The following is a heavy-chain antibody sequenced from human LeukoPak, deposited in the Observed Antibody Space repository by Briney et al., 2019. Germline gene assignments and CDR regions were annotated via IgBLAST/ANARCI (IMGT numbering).Heavy chain of an antibody. J-gene: IGHJ5*02. V-gene: IGHV4-38-2*02. CDR2: IYHSGST. CDR1: GGSISSGYY. CDR3: ARCSLDGLRLPANIAAAGTGFDP. Sequence: SETLSLTCTVSGGSISSGYYWGWIRQPPGKGLEWIGSIYHSGSTYYNPSLKSRVTISVDTSKNQFSLKLSSVTAADTVVYYCARCSLDGLRLPANIAAAGTGFDPWGQGTLVTVSS. D-gene: IGHD6-13*01.